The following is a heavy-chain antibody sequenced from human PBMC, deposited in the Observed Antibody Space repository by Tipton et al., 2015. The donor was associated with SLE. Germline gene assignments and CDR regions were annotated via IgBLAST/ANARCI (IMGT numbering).Heavy chain of an antibody. Sequence: TLSLTCTVSGGSISGSSYYWGWIRQPPGKGLEWIGSIFYSGTTYYNPSLKSRVTISVDTSKNQFSLKVNSLTAADTAVYYCARKVWGSSSWLDYWGQGTLVTVSS. CDR3: ARKVWGSSSWLDY. D-gene: IGHD6-13*01. V-gene: IGHV4-39*07. J-gene: IGHJ4*02. CDR2: IFYSGTT. CDR1: GGSISGSSYY.